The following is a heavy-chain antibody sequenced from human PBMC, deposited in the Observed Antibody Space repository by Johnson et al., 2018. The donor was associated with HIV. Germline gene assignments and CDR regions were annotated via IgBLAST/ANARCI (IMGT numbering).Heavy chain of an antibody. CDR2: ISYDGSNK. D-gene: IGHD3-22*01. Sequence: QVQLVESGGDVVQPGRSLRLSCAASGFNFNSYGMHWVRQAPGKGLEWVAVISYDGSNKYYADSVKGRFTISRDNSKNTLYLQMNSLSAEDTAVYFCAKVRSGYTEIDAFDIWGQGTMVTVSS. V-gene: IGHV3-30*18. J-gene: IGHJ3*02. CDR1: GFNFNSYG. CDR3: AKVRSGYTEIDAFDI.